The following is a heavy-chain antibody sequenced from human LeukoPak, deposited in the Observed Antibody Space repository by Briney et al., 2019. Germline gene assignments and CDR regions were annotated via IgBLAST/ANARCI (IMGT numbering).Heavy chain of an antibody. CDR2: INHSGST. CDR1: GGSFSGYY. D-gene: IGHD2-8*01. CDR3: ARAPNIVLMVYAIPYSSGWANCFAP. V-gene: IGHV4-34*01. J-gene: IGHJ5*02. Sequence: PSETLSLTCAVYGGSFSGYYWSWIRQPPGKGLEWIGEINHSGSTNYNPSLKSRVTISVDTSKNQFSLKLSSVTAADTAVYYCARAPNIVLMVYAIPYSSGWANCFAPWGQGTLVTVSS.